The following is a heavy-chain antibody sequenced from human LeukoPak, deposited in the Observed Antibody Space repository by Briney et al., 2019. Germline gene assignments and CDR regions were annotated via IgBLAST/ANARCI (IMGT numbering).Heavy chain of an antibody. D-gene: IGHD3-9*01. CDR1: GESFSGYY. J-gene: IGHJ6*03. CDR3: ARGPGYEILTGSFNYYYMDV. CDR2: INHSGST. Sequence: SETLSLTCVVYGESFSGYYWGWIRQPPGKGLEWIGEINHSGSTHYNPSLKSRVIIPVDTSKRQFFLKLRSVTAADTAVYYCARGPGYEILTGSFNYYYMDVWGKGTTVTVSS. V-gene: IGHV4-34*01.